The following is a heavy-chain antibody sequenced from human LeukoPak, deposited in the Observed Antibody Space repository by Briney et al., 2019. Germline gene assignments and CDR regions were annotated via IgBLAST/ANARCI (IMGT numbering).Heavy chain of an antibody. CDR3: AREIYYDSSAYDY. CDR2: VYHSGSI. J-gene: IGHJ4*02. Sequence: SETLSLTCTVSGDSLVSGHYWGWIRQPPGQGLEWVGSVYHSGSIYYNPSLKGRVIMSVDTSKNQFSLNLSSLTAADTAIYYCAREIYYDSSAYDYWGQGTLVTVSS. CDR1: GDSLVSGHY. V-gene: IGHV4-38-2*02. D-gene: IGHD3-22*01.